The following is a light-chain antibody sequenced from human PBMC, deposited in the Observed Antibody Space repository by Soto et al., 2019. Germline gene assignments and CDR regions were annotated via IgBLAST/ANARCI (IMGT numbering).Light chain of an antibody. Sequence: QSALTQPASVSGSPGQSITISCTGTSSDVGGYNYVSWYQQHPGKAPKRMIYDVSNRPSGVSNRFSGSKSGNTASLTISGLQAEDEADYYCSSYTSSSLHVFGTGTKVTVL. CDR3: SSYTSSSLHV. CDR2: DVS. CDR1: SSDVGGYNY. J-gene: IGLJ1*01. V-gene: IGLV2-14*03.